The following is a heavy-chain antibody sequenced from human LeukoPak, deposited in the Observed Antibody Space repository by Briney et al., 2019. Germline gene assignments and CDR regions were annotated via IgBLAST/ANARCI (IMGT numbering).Heavy chain of an antibody. J-gene: IGHJ4*02. Sequence: GGSLRLSCAASRFTFRNNWMSWVRQAPGKELEWVANIKQDGSEKNYVDSVKGRFIISRDNSKNTLYLQMNSLRADDTAVYYCARRAGAYSHPYDYWGQGTLVTVSS. D-gene: IGHD4/OR15-4a*01. CDR2: IKQDGSEK. CDR3: ARRAGAYSHPYDY. V-gene: IGHV3-7*03. CDR1: RFTFRNNW.